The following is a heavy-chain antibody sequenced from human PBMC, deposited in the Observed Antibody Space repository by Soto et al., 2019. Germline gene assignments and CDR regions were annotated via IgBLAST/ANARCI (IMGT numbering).Heavy chain of an antibody. D-gene: IGHD6-19*01. V-gene: IGHV3-23*01. Sequence: GGSLRLSCVASGLTFSNSAMNWVRQAPGKGLEWVSGISGGTYYADSVQGRFTISTDNSKNTLYLQMKSLRAADTAVYFCAREIEVAGLSWGHDYWGQGTLVTVSS. CDR2: ISGGT. CDR3: AREIEVAGLSWGHDY. J-gene: IGHJ4*02. CDR1: GLTFSNSA.